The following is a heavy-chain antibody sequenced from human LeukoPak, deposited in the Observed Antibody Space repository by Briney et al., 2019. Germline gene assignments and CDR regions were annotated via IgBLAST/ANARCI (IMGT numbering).Heavy chain of an antibody. CDR1: GGSFSGYY. V-gene: IGHV4-34*01. CDR2: INHSGST. D-gene: IGHD3-16*01. J-gene: IGHJ4*02. CDR3: ANYGVVLATYGSPSPFVY. Sequence: SETLSLICAVYGGSFSGYYWSWVRQPPGKGLEWIGEINHSGSTNYNPSLKSRVTISVDTSKNQFSLKVTSVTAADTAVYYCANYGVVLATYGSPSPFVYWGQGTLVTVSS.